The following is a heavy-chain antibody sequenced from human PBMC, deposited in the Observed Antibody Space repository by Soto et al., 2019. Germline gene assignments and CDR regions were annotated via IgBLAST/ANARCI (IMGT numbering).Heavy chain of an antibody. CDR3: AKASRFYFAE. V-gene: IGHV3-23*01. D-gene: IGHD6-13*01. CDR1: GYTFSSYA. Sequence: PGRSLKLSCAASGYTFSSYAMSWFRQAPGKGLEWVSAISGSGGSTYYADSVKGRFTISRDNSKNTLYLQMNSLRAEDTAVDDGAKASRFYFAEWGKGPLVT. CDR2: ISGSGGST. J-gene: IGHJ4*02.